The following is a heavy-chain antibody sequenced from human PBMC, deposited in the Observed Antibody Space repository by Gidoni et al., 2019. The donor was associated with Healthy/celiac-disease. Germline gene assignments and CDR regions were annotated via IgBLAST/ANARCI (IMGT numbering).Heavy chain of an antibody. V-gene: IGHV1-69*04. CDR3: ARESPARGTRITSFSDY. D-gene: IGHD1-26*01. CDR2: IIPILGIA. J-gene: IGHJ4*02. CDR1: GGTFSSYA. Sequence: QVQLVQSGAEVKKPGSSVKVSCKASGGTFSSYAISWVRQAPGQGLEWMGRIIPILGIANYAQKFQGRVTITADKSTSTAYMELSSLRSEDTAVYYCARESPARGTRITSFSDYWGQGTLVTVSS.